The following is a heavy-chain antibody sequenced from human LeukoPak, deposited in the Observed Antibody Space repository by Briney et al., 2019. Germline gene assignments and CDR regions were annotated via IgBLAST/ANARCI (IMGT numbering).Heavy chain of an antibody. CDR1: GFTFSSYW. CDR3: AREAQVVDLYDY. D-gene: IGHD2-15*01. CDR2: IKQDGSEK. V-gene: IGHV3-7*01. Sequence: GSLRLSCAASGFTFSSYWMSWVRQAPGKGLEWVANIKQDGSEKYYVDSVKGRFTIYRDNAKNSLYLQMNTLRAEDTAVYYCAREAQVVDLYDYWGQGTLVTVSS. J-gene: IGHJ4*02.